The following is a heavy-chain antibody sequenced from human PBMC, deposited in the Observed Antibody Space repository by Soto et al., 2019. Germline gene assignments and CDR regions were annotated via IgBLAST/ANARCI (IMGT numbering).Heavy chain of an antibody. CDR3: ARTRSSRRWSYFDY. J-gene: IGHJ4*02. CDR1: GGSISSYY. V-gene: IGHV4-59*01. D-gene: IGHD6-13*01. Sequence: SETLSFTCTVSGGSISSYYWSCLRQPPGKGLEWLGYIYYSGTTNYEPSLKTRVTVSLASSINAYSLKLCYVPVAPTAVYSCARTRSSRRWSYFDYWDQETLLKVS. CDR2: IYYSGTT.